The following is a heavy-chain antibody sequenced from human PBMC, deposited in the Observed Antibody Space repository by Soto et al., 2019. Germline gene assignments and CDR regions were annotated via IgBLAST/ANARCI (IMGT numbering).Heavy chain of an antibody. Sequence: AAVKVSYKACRYTFTSHYMHWVLNAPGPGPEWLGIINPSGGSTSYAQKFQGRVTMTRDTSTSTVYMELSSLRSEDTAVYYCARDRTGEEYSSGWLPYYYYYYGMDVWGQGTTVTVSS. CDR2: INPSGGST. J-gene: IGHJ6*02. V-gene: IGHV1-46*01. CDR3: ARDRTGEEYSSGWLPYYYYYYGMDV. D-gene: IGHD6-19*01. CDR1: RYTFTSHY.